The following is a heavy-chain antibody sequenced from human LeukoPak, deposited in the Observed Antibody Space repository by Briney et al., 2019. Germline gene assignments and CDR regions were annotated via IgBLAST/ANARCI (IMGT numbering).Heavy chain of an antibody. CDR3: ARDKGTSYLSSFDY. D-gene: IGHD6-6*01. J-gene: IGHJ4*02. CDR2: IRNKPNSYTT. CDR1: GFTFSDHY. V-gene: IGHV3-72*01. Sequence: GGSLRLSCAASGFTFSDHYMEWVRQAPGKGLEWVGRIRNKPNSYTTEYAASVKGRFTISRDNAKNSLYLQMNSLRAADTAVYYCARDKGTSYLSSFDYWGQGTLVTVSS.